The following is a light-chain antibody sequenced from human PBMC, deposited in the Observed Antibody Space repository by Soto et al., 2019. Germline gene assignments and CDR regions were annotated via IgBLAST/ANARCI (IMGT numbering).Light chain of an antibody. CDR1: QSVGSK. CDR3: QQYGDLPVA. V-gene: IGKV3D-15*01. Sequence: EILMTQSPPTMCVSPGERATLSCRASQSVGSKLAWYQQRPGQAPRLLIYDASTRATGIPARFSGSGSGTEFSLTISSLQSEDFAVYSCQQYGDLPVAFGGGTKVEIK. J-gene: IGKJ4*01. CDR2: DAS.